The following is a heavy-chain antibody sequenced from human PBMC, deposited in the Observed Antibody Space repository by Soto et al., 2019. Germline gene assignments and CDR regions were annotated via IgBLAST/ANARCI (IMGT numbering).Heavy chain of an antibody. CDR2: IKQDGSER. Sequence: GGSLRLSCAASGFTFSRHWMTWVRQAPGKGLEWVANIKQDGSERFYVDSVKGRFTISRDNAKNSLFLQMNRLRVDDTAVYYCARGGGGAYETSGYLSFWGQGALVTVSS. J-gene: IGHJ4*02. CDR1: GFTFSRHW. CDR3: ARGGGGAYETSGYLSF. V-gene: IGHV3-7*01. D-gene: IGHD3-22*01.